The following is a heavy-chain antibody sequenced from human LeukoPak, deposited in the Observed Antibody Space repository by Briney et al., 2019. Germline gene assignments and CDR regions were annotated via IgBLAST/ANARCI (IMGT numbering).Heavy chain of an antibody. D-gene: IGHD3/OR15-3a*01. CDR3: ARDRAANQDWVEFDP. CDR1: GFTFGTYW. J-gene: IGHJ5*02. V-gene: IGHV3-74*01. CDR2: IHGDGSGT. Sequence: GGSLRLSCTASGFTFGTYWMHWVRQAPGKGLVWVSQIHGDGSGTSYADSVKGRFTISRDESENTLYLQMNSLRVEDTAVYFCARDRAANQDWVEFDPWGQGTPVIVSS.